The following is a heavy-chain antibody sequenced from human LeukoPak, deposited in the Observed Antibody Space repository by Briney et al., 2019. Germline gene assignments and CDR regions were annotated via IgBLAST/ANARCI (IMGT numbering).Heavy chain of an antibody. CDR2: IKQDGSER. CDR1: GFTFSRHW. CDR3: ATETNGRHYDY. Sequence: TGWSLRLSCATSGFTFSRHWMTWVRQAPGKGPEWVANIKQDGSERYYVHSVRGRFTISRDNAKNALYLQMNSLRAEDTAVYYCATETNGRHYDYWGQGTLLTVSS. D-gene: IGHD1-14*01. V-gene: IGHV3-7*01. J-gene: IGHJ4*02.